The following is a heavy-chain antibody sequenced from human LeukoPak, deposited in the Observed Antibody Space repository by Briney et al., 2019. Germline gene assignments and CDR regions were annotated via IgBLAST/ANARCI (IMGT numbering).Heavy chain of an antibody. V-gene: IGHV3-23*01. CDR3: AKDAGYCSGGSCYLNWFDP. J-gene: IGHJ5*02. CDR1: GFTFSSYA. CDR2: ISGSGGGT. Sequence: GGSLRLSCAASGFTFSSYAMSWVRQAPGKGLEWVSAISGSGGGTYYADSVKGRFTISRDNSKNTLYLQMNSLRAEDTAVYYCAKDAGYCSGGSCYLNWFDPWGQGTLVTVSS. D-gene: IGHD2-15*01.